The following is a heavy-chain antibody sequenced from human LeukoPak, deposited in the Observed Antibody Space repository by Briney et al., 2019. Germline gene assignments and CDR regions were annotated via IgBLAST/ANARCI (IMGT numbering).Heavy chain of an antibody. CDR2: ISSSGSTI. CDR3: AKDLEYCGGDCYSDQFDY. D-gene: IGHD2-21*01. J-gene: IGHJ4*02. CDR1: GFTFSDYY. Sequence: GGSPRLSCAASGFTFSDYYMSWIRQAPGKGLEWVSYISSSGSTIYYADSVKGRFTISRDNSKNTLYLQMNSLTAEDTAVYYCAKDLEYCGGDCYSDQFDYWGQGTLVTVSS. V-gene: IGHV3-11*01.